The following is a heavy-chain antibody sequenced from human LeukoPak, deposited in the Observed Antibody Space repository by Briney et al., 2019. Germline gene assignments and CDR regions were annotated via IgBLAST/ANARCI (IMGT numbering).Heavy chain of an antibody. V-gene: IGHV3-9*01. J-gene: IGHJ4*02. Sequence: GGSLRLSCAASGFTFDDYAMHWVRQAPGKGLEWVSGISWNSGSIGYADSVKGRFTISRDNAKNSLYLQMNSLRAEDTALYYCAKVAWDYVWGSYREYYFDYWGQGTLVTVSS. CDR2: ISWNSGSI. CDR3: AKVAWDYVWGSYREYYFDY. CDR1: GFTFDDYA. D-gene: IGHD3-16*02.